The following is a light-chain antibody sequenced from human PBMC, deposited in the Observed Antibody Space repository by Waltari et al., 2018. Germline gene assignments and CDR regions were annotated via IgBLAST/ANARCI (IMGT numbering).Light chain of an antibody. CDR1: THNIGTYNL. V-gene: IGLV2-23*03. Sequence: QTALTQPASVSGSPGQSIPISCAGATHNIGTYNLVSWYQQPPDKAPKLIIFEGVKRPSGVSNRFSGSKSGNTASLTISGLQTEDEADYYCCSYRGNSTFVFGGGTKLTVL. CDR3: CSYRGNSTFV. J-gene: IGLJ2*01. CDR2: EGV.